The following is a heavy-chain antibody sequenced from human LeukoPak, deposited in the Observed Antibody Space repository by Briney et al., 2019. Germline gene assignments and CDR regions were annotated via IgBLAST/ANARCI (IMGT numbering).Heavy chain of an antibody. D-gene: IGHD6-6*01. Sequence: ASVKVSCKASGYTFTSYDINWVRQATGQGLEWMGWMNPNSGNTGYALKFQGRVTMTRNTSISTAYMELSSLRSEDTAVYYCARHSSSSLEYWGQGTLVTVSS. CDR1: GYTFTSYD. V-gene: IGHV1-8*01. J-gene: IGHJ4*02. CDR2: MNPNSGNT. CDR3: ARHSSSSLEY.